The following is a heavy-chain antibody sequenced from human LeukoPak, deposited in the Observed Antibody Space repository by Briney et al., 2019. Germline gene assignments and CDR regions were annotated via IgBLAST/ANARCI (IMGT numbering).Heavy chain of an antibody. Sequence: GGSLRLSCAASGFTFSSYGMHWVRQAPGKGLEWVAVISYDGSNKYYADSVKGRFTISRDNSKNTLYLQMDSLRAEDTAVYYCAKDYYGSVDYWGQGTLVTVSS. CDR3: AKDYYGSVDY. J-gene: IGHJ4*02. D-gene: IGHD3-10*01. CDR2: ISYDGSNK. V-gene: IGHV3-30*18. CDR1: GFTFSSYG.